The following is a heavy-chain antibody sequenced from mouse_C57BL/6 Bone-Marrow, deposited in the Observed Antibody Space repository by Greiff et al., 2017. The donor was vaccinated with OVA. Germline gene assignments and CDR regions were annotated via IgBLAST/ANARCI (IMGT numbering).Heavy chain of an antibody. CDR1: GFTFSDYG. D-gene: IGHD1-1*01. Sequence: EVQLVESGGGLVKPGGSLKLSCAASGFTFSDYGMHWVRQAPEKGLEWVAYISSGSSTIYYADTVKGRFTISRDNAKNTLCLQMTSLRSEDTAMYYCARLLHYYAMDYWGQGTSVTVSS. CDR2: ISSGSSTI. CDR3: ARLLHYYAMDY. J-gene: IGHJ4*01. V-gene: IGHV5-17*01.